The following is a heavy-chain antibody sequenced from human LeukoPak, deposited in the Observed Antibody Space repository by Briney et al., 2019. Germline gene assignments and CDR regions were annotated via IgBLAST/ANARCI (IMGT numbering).Heavy chain of an antibody. CDR3: ARGGLTIAEATTSWYLDY. CDR1: GFTFNTYG. Sequence: GGSLRLSCAASGFTFNTYGMHWVRQAQGKGLEWVALTWYDGSNENYADSVKGRFTISRDNSRNTLYLQMNSLRGEDTAVYYCARGGLTIAEATTSWYLDYWGQGTLVTVSS. V-gene: IGHV3-33*01. CDR2: TWYDGSNE. D-gene: IGHD1-26*01. J-gene: IGHJ4*02.